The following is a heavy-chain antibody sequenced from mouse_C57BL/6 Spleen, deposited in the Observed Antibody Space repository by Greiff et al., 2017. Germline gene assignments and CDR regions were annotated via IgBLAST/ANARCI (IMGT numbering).Heavy chain of an antibody. CDR1: GYTFTSYW. CDR3: ARGGLLRENFDV. J-gene: IGHJ1*03. Sequence: QVQLQQPGAELVRPGSSVKLSCKASGYTFTSYWMHWVKQRPIQGLEWIGNIDPSDSETHYNQKFKDKATLTVDKSSSTAYMQLSSLTSEDSAVYYCARGGLLRENFDVWGTGTTVTVSS. V-gene: IGHV1-52*01. D-gene: IGHD2-3*01. CDR2: IDPSDSET.